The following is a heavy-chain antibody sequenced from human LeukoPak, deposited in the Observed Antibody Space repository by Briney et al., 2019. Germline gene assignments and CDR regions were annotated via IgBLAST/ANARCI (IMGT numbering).Heavy chain of an antibody. CDR2: INHSGST. CDR3: ARYYDFWSGYYSGSIDY. D-gene: IGHD3-3*01. J-gene: IGHJ4*02. CDR1: GGSFSGYY. V-gene: IGHV4-34*01. Sequence: SETLSLTCAVYGGSFSGYYWSWTRQPPGKGLEWIGEINHSGSTNYNPSLKSRVTISVDTSKNQFSLKLSSVTAADTAVYYCARYYDFWSGYYSGSIDYWGQGTLVTVSS.